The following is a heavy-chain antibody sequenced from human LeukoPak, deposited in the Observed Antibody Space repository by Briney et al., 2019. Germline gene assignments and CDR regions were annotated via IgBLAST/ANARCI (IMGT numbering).Heavy chain of an antibody. V-gene: IGHV4-39*07. Sequence: SETLFLTCTVSGDSISSSNYYWGWIRQPPGKGLEWIGSIYYSGSTYYNPSLKSRVTISVDTSKNQFSLKLSSVTAADTAVYYCARDQITMIVVVALDAFDIWGQGTMVTVSS. J-gene: IGHJ3*02. D-gene: IGHD3-22*01. CDR2: IYYSGST. CDR3: ARDQITMIVVVALDAFDI. CDR1: GDSISSSNYY.